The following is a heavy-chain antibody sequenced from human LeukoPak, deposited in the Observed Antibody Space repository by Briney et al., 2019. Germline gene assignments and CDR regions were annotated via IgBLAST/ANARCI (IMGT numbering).Heavy chain of an antibody. CDR3: ARGYSSSSPSDY. V-gene: IGHV3-23*01. CDR2: ISGTGGST. J-gene: IGHJ4*02. D-gene: IGHD6-6*01. Sequence: LPGGSLRLSCAVSAFTFSSYAMSWVRQAPGKGLEWVSAISGTGGSTYYADSVKGRFTISRDNSENTLYLQMNSLRAEDTAVYYCARGYSSSSPSDYWGQGTLVTVSS. CDR1: AFTFSSYA.